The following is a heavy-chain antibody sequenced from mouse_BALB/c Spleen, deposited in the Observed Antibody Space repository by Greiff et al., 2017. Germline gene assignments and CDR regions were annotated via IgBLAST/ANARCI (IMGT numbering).Heavy chain of an antibody. Sequence: EVQLQQSGAELVRPGASVKLSCKASGFTFSNYYMPWVKQRPEQGLEWIGWIDPENGNTIYDQKFQGKASITADTSSNTAYLQRSSLTSEDTAVYCCARVDGYSVFAYWGQGTLVTVSA. J-gene: IGHJ3*01. V-gene: IGHV14-1*02. D-gene: IGHD2-3*01. CDR1: GFTFSNYY. CDR2: IDPENGNT. CDR3: ARVDGYSVFAY.